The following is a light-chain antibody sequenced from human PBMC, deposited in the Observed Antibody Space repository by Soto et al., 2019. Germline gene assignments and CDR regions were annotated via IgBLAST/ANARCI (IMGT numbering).Light chain of an antibody. V-gene: IGLV2-18*02. J-gene: IGLJ2*01. CDR1: SGDVGTYNR. Sequence: QSVLTQPPSLSVSPGQSVTISCTGTSGDVGTYNRVSWYQQPPGTAPKLMIYEVTNRPSGVPDRFSGSKSGNTASLTIFGLQAEDEADYYCSSYTSSTTVVFGGGTQLTVL. CDR2: EVT. CDR3: SSYTSSTTVV.